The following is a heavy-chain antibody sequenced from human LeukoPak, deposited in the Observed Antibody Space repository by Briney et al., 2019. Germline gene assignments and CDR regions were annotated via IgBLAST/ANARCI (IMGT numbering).Heavy chain of an antibody. CDR1: GFTFDDYG. Sequence: RPGGSLRLSCAASGFTFDDYGMSWVRQAPGKGLEWGSGINWNGGSTGYADSVKGRFTISRDNAKNSLYLQMNSLRAEDTALYYCARAVGATNYFDYWGQGTLVTVSS. V-gene: IGHV3-20*04. CDR2: INWNGGST. CDR3: ARAVGATNYFDY. D-gene: IGHD1-26*01. J-gene: IGHJ4*02.